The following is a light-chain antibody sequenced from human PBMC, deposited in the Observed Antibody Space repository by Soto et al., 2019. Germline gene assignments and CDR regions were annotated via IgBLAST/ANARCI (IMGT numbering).Light chain of an antibody. V-gene: IGLV2-23*02. J-gene: IGLJ3*02. Sequence: QSALTQPASVSGSPGQSITISCTGTSSDVGTYNLVSWYQQHPGKAPKLMISEVSKRPSGVSNRFSGSKSGNTASLTISGLQAEDEADYYCCLYAGSSTWVFGGGTKVTVL. CDR3: CLYAGSSTWV. CDR1: SSDVGTYNL. CDR2: EVS.